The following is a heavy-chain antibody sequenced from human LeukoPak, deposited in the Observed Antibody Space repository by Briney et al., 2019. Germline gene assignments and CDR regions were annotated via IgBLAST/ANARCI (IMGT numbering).Heavy chain of an antibody. CDR2: IYYSGST. Sequence: SETLSLTRTVSGGSISSSSYYWGWIRQPPGKGLEWIGSIYYSGSTYYNPSLKSRVTISVDTSKNQFSLKLSSVTAADTAVYYCARPLTPRLNWFDPWGQGTLVTVSS. CDR3: ARPLTPRLNWFDP. V-gene: IGHV4-39*01. CDR1: GGSISSSSYY. J-gene: IGHJ5*02.